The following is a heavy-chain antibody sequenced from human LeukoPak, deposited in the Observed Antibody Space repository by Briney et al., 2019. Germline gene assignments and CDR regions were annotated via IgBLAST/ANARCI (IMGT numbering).Heavy chain of an antibody. CDR2: IYSGGST. Sequence: GGSLRLSCAASGFTVSSNYMSWVRQAPGKGLEWVSVIYSGGSTYYADSVKGRFTISRDNSKNTLYLQMNSLRAEDTAVYYCARAKGSYYVYYFDYWGQGTLVTVSS. CDR3: ARAKGSYYVYYFDY. V-gene: IGHV3-53*01. J-gene: IGHJ4*02. CDR1: GFTVSSNY. D-gene: IGHD1-26*01.